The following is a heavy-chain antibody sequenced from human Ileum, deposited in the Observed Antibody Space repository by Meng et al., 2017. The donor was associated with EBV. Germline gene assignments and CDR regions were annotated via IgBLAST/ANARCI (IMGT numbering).Heavy chain of an antibody. V-gene: IGHV4-4*02. CDR2: IYHSGST. CDR3: ARVGQWLPIDY. Sequence: REDPGPGLVKPSEILSLTGAVSGGSISSSNWWSWVRQPPGKGLEWIGEIYHSGSTNYNPSLKSRVTISVDKSKNQFSLNLSSVTAADTAVYYCARVGQWLPIDYWGQGTLVTVSS. CDR1: GGSISSSNW. D-gene: IGHD6-19*01. J-gene: IGHJ4*02.